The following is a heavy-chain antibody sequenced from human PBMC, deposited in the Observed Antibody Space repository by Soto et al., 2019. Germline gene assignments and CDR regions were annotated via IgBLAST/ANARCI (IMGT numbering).Heavy chain of an antibody. D-gene: IGHD3-22*01. CDR2: ISGSGGDT. Sequence: GGSLRLSCVASGFTFSSYAMSWVRQAPGKGLEWASTISGSGGDTYYADSVKGRFTISRDNSKNTLYLQMNSLRAEDTAVYYCARDGTYYYDSSGYYLEDYWGQGTLVTVSS. CDR3: ARDGTYYYDSSGYYLEDY. CDR1: GFTFSSYA. V-gene: IGHV3-23*01. J-gene: IGHJ4*02.